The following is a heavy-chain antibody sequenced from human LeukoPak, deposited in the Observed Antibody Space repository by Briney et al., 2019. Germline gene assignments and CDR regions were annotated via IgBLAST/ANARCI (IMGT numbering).Heavy chain of an antibody. J-gene: IGHJ5*02. V-gene: IGHV4-34*01. CDR2: INHSGST. CDR3: ARLFLPESEYHNWFDP. CDR1: GGSFSGYY. Sequence: SETLSLTCAVYGGSFSGYYWSWIRQPPGKGLEWIGEINHSGSTNYNPSLKSRVTISVDTSKNQISLKLSSVTAADTAVYYCARLFLPESEYHNWFDPWGQGTLVTVSS. D-gene: IGHD1-14*01.